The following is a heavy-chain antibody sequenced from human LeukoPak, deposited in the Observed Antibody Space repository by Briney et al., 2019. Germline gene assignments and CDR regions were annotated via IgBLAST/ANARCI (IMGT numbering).Heavy chain of an antibody. J-gene: IGHJ4*02. D-gene: IGHD3-22*01. CDR3: ARAMVVVITTAFDY. CDR1: GGSFSGYY. Sequence: SETLSLTCAVYGGSFSGYYRSWIRQPPGKGLEWIGEINHSGSTNYNPSLKSRVTISVDTSKNQFSLKLSSVTAADTAVYYCARAMVVVITTAFDYWGQGTLVTVSS. CDR2: INHSGST. V-gene: IGHV4-34*01.